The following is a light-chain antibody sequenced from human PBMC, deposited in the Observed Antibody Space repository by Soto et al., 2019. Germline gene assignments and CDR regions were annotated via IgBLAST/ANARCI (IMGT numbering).Light chain of an antibody. CDR2: DVT. J-gene: IGKJ5*01. CDR3: QQYYDLPIT. V-gene: IGKV1-33*01. Sequence: DIQMTQSPSSLSASVGDRVTITCQASQDIDKYLNWYQQKPGKAPKLLIDDVTNLETGVPSRFSGSRSGTHFTFTIVSLQPEDSATYYCQQYYDLPITFGQGTRLEIK. CDR1: QDIDKY.